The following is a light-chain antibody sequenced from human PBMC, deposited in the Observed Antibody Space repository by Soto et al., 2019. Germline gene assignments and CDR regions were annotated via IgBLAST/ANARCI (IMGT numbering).Light chain of an antibody. CDR3: HQYDDGPYT. Sequence: EIVMTQSPATLSVSPGERATLSCRASQSVSSNVAWYQQIPGQTPRLLIYGASTSATGIPVRFSGSGSGTEFTLTISGLQSEDFAVYYCHQYDDGPYTFGQGTKVEI. J-gene: IGKJ2*01. V-gene: IGKV3-15*01. CDR1: QSVSSN. CDR2: GAS.